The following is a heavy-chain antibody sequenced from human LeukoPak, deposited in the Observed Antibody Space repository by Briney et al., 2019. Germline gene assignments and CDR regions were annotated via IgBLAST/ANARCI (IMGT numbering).Heavy chain of an antibody. Sequence: SVKVSCKASGGTFSNFAFSWVRQAPGQGLQWVGRIIPIVDVTSYAQNFKGRVTITADESTTTAHMELSSLRSEDTAVYYCAREMGDREFYFDYWGQGTLVTVSS. D-gene: IGHD3-10*01. CDR2: IIPIVDVT. CDR1: GGTFSNFA. J-gene: IGHJ4*02. V-gene: IGHV1-69*04. CDR3: AREMGDREFYFDY.